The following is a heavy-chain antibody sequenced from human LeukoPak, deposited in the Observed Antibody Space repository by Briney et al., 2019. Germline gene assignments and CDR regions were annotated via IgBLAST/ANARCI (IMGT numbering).Heavy chain of an antibody. J-gene: IGHJ5*02. CDR3: ARSKNIVVVPAAIPNWFDP. CDR2: ISSSSSYI. CDR1: GFTFSSYS. Sequence: KPGGSLRLSCAASGFTFSSYSMNWVRQAPGKGLEWVSSISSSSSYIYYADSVKGRFTISRDNAKNSLYLQMNSLRAEDTAVYYCARSKNIVVVPAAIPNWFDPWGQGTLVTVSS. D-gene: IGHD2-2*01. V-gene: IGHV3-21*01.